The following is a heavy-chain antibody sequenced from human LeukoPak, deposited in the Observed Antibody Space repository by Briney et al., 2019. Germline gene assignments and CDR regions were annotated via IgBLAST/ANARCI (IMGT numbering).Heavy chain of an antibody. CDR1: GGSISSYY. CDR2: IYYSGST. Sequence: SETLSLTCTVSGGSISSYYWSWIRQPPGKGLEWIGYIYYSGSTNYNPSLKSRVTISVDTSKNQFSLKLSSVTAADTAVYYCARHDTYCSSTSCYGGDDAFDIWGQGTTVTVSS. CDR3: ARHDTYCSSTSCYGGDDAFDI. J-gene: IGHJ3*02. D-gene: IGHD2-2*01. V-gene: IGHV4-59*08.